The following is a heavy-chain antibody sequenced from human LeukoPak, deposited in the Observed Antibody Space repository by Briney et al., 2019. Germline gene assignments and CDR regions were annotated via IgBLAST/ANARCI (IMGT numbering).Heavy chain of an antibody. Sequence: PGGSLRLSCEASGFIFRSYDMAWVRQAPGKGLDWIAYIGGRTNYIFYADSVKGRFTISRDNANNSLFLQMNSLRPEDTAVYYCVRDLAAAGTWFDYWGQGTLVSVSS. J-gene: IGHJ4*02. CDR3: VRDLAAAGTWFDY. CDR2: IGGRTNYI. CDR1: GFIFRSYD. D-gene: IGHD6-13*01. V-gene: IGHV3-21*05.